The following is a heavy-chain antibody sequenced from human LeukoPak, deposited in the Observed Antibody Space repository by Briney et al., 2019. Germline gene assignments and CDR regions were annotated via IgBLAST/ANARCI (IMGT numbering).Heavy chain of an antibody. CDR2: ISHSGTT. Sequence: SETLSLTCDVSGGSFSGYYWSWIRQPPGKGLEWNGEISHSGTTNYNPSLKSRVSMSVGASSTQFSLIMTSVTAADTAVYYCATSGWNGGGGFDPWGQGTLVIVSS. V-gene: IGHV4-34*01. J-gene: IGHJ5*02. CDR1: GGSFSGYY. CDR3: ATSGWNGGGGFDP. D-gene: IGHD3-16*01.